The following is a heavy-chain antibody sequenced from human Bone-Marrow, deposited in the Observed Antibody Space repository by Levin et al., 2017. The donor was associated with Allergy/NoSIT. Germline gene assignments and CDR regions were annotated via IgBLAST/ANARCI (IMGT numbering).Heavy chain of an antibody. CDR2: INPNSGGT. CDR3: GRTTGIGGPEYTRSGYGGIGHYYYGMDV. V-gene: IGHV1-2*04. D-gene: IGHD6-13*01. J-gene: IGHJ6*02. CDR1: GYTFTGYF. Sequence: ASVKVSCKASGYTFTGYFIHWVRQAPGQGLEWIGWINPNSGGTNYAQKFQGWVTMTRDTSISTAYMELSRLTSDDTAVYYCGRTTGIGGPEYTRSGYGGIGHYYYGMDVWGQGTTVTVSS.